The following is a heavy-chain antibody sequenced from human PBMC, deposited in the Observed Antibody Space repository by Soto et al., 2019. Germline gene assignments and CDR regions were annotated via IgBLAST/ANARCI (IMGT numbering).Heavy chain of an antibody. D-gene: IGHD3-10*01. CDR3: AKDPLQLVSGLFGP. CDR1: GFTFSSYA. Sequence: GGSLRLSCAASGFTFSSYAMSWVRQAPGRGLDWVSTITGDGLTTYDADSVKGRFTISRDNSKSTLYLQLNSLRVDDTAVYYCAKDPLQLVSGLFGPWGQGTLVTVSS. CDR2: ITGDGLTT. V-gene: IGHV3-23*01. J-gene: IGHJ5*02.